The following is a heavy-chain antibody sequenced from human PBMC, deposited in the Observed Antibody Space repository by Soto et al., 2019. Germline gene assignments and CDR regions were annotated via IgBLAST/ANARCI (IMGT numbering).Heavy chain of an antibody. D-gene: IGHD3-22*01. J-gene: IGHJ4*02. CDR3: TSYDNSGYLYLNY. Sequence: EVQLVESGGGLVQPGSSLRLSCAASGFTFSASAIHWVRQASGKGLEWVGRVRTKNNNYATTYAASVTGRFTISRDDSRNTAFLQMSSLKTEDTAIYYCTSYDNSGYLYLNYWGQGTLVTVSS. CDR2: VRTKNNNYAT. CDR1: GFTFSASA. V-gene: IGHV3-73*02.